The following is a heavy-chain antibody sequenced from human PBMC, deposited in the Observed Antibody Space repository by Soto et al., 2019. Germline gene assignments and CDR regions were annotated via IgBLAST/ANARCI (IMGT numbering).Heavy chain of an antibody. V-gene: IGHV4-34*01. CDR2: INHSGST. CDR1: GGSFSGYY. CDR3: ARARIAAAGPNFDY. Sequence: PSETLSLTCAVYGGSFSGYYWSWIRQPPGKGLEWIGEINHSGSTNYNPSLKSRVTISVDTSKNQFSLKLSSVTAADTAVYYCARARIAAAGPNFDYWGQGTLVTVSS. D-gene: IGHD6-13*01. J-gene: IGHJ4*02.